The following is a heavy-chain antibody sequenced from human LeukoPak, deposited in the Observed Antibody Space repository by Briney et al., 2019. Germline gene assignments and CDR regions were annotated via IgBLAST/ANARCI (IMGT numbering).Heavy chain of an antibody. CDR3: AKNTSGTYLDY. J-gene: IGHJ4*02. CDR2: ISTSGVSP. Sequence: PGGSLRLSCAASGFTFSSYAMSWVRQAPGKGLEWVSSISTSGVSPNYADSVKGRFTISRDNSKSMVYLQMNSLRAEDTAVYYCAKNTSGTYLDYWGQGILVTVSS. V-gene: IGHV3-23*01. D-gene: IGHD1-26*01. CDR1: GFTFSSYA.